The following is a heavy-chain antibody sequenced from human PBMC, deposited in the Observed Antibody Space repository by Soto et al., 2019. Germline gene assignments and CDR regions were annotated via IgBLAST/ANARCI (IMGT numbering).Heavy chain of an antibody. D-gene: IGHD5-18*01. Sequence: QVQLVESGGGVVQPGRSLRLSCAASGFTFSSYAMHWVRQAPGKGLEWVAVISYDGSNKYYADSVKGRFTISRDNSKNMLYLQMNSLRAEDAAVYYGARAAQLDTAMGDAFDIWGQGTMVTVSS. CDR1: GFTFSSYA. CDR3: ARAAQLDTAMGDAFDI. CDR2: ISYDGSNK. V-gene: IGHV3-30-3*01. J-gene: IGHJ3*02.